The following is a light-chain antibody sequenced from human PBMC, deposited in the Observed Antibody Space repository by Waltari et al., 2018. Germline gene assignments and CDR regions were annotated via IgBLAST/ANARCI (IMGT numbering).Light chain of an antibody. CDR2: GAS. J-gene: IGKJ4*01. V-gene: IGKV3-20*01. CDR3: QQYGTSPLLT. CDR1: QSVSSSY. Sequence: EIVLTQSPGTLSLSPGERATLSCRASQSVSSSYLTGYQQRPGQAPRLLIYGASSRTTGLPDRFSGSGSWTDFTLTSSRLEPEDCAVYYCQQYGTSPLLTFGGGTKVEI.